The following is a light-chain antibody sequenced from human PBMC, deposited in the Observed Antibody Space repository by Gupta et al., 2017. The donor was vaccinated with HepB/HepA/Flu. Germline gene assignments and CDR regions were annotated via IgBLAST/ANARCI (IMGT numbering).Light chain of an antibody. CDR1: SSDVGTYNR. Sequence: QSALTQPPSVSGSPGQSVPISCTGASSDVGTYNRVSWYQQPPGTAPKLMIYEVSNRPSGVPDRFSGSKSGNTASLTISGLRAEDEADYYCSSYTAYNTYVFGTGTKVTVL. J-gene: IGLJ1*01. CDR2: EVS. CDR3: SSYTAYNTYV. V-gene: IGLV2-18*02.